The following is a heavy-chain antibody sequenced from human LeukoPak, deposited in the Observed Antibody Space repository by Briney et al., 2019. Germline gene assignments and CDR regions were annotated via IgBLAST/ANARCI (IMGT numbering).Heavy chain of an antibody. V-gene: IGHV4-4*07. CDR1: GGSISSYY. Sequence: SETLSLTCTVSGGSISSYYWSWIRQPAGKGLEWIGRIYTSGSTNYNPSLKSRVTMSVDTSKNQFSLKLSSVTAADTAVYYCGGGYSSGWYDYWGQGTLVTVSS. J-gene: IGHJ4*02. CDR2: IYTSGST. D-gene: IGHD6-19*01. CDR3: GGGYSSGWYDY.